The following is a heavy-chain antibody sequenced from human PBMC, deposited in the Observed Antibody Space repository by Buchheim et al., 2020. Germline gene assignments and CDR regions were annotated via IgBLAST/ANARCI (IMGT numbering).Heavy chain of an antibody. Sequence: QVQLVQSGAEVKKPGSSVKLSCQASGGTFSSYAATWVRQAPGQGLEWVGGIIPMFGEPNYAQKFQGRVTIIADESATTTYMELRSLTSEDTAVYYCAREDRTYNMDVWGQGTT. CDR1: GGTFSSYA. CDR2: IIPMFGEP. V-gene: IGHV1-69*01. J-gene: IGHJ6*02. D-gene: IGHD1-1*01. CDR3: AREDRTYNMDV.